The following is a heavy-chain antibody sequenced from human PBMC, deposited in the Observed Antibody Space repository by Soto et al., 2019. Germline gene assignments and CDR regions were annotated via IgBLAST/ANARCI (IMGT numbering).Heavy chain of an antibody. V-gene: IGHV1-69*01. Sequence: QVQLVQSGAEVKKPGSSVKVSCKASGGTFSSYAISWVRQAPGQGLEWMGGIIPIFGTANYAQKFQGRVTISADESTSTAYMELSSLRSEDTAVYYCARGLAPYACDDVYSCDYWVQGTLVTVSS. J-gene: IGHJ4*02. CDR3: ARGLAPYACDDVYSCDY. D-gene: IGHD2-2*01. CDR2: IIPIFGTA. CDR1: GGTFSSYA.